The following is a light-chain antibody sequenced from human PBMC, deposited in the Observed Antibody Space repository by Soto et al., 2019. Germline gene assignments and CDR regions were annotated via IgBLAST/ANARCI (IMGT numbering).Light chain of an antibody. CDR2: EVS. V-gene: IGLV2-14*01. CDR1: SSDVGKYDY. CDR3: GSYSSSTFYV. J-gene: IGLJ1*01. Sequence: QSVLTQPPSASGSPGQSVTISCTGTSSDVGKYDYVSWYQQHPGNAPKLMIYEVSNRSSGVSNRFSGSKSTNTASLTISGLQADDEAVYYCGSYSSSTFYVFGSGTKVTVL.